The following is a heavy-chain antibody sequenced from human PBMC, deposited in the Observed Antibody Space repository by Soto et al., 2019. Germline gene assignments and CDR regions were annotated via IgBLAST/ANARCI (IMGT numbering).Heavy chain of an antibody. CDR2: FSGSGGST. Sequence: EVQLWESGGGLVQPGGSLRLSCAASGFTFSSYAMSWVRQAPGKGLGWVSAFSGSGGSTYYADSVKGRFTISRDNSRNTLYLQMNSLRAEDTAVYYCAKAPTMVRGASFDYWGQGTLVTVSS. CDR1: GFTFSSYA. D-gene: IGHD3-10*01. J-gene: IGHJ4*02. V-gene: IGHV3-23*01. CDR3: AKAPTMVRGASFDY.